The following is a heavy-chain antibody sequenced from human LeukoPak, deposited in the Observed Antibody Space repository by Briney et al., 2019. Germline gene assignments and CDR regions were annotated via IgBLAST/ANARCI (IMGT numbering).Heavy chain of an antibody. Sequence: GGSLRLSCAASGFTFSSYAMSWVRQAPGKGLEWVSVISGSGDSTYYGDSVKGRFTISRDNSKNTMYLQMNSLRAKDTAAYYCAKYCGGDCRHWYLDLWGRGTLVTVSS. CDR1: GFTFSSYA. CDR3: AKYCGGDCRHWYLDL. D-gene: IGHD2-21*02. J-gene: IGHJ2*01. V-gene: IGHV3-23*01. CDR2: ISGSGDST.